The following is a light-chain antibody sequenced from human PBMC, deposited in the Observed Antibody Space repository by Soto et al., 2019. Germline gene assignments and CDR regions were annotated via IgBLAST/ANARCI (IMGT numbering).Light chain of an antibody. CDR1: QSVRNTY. J-gene: IGKJ4*01. Sequence: EIVMTQSPVTLSVSPGERATLSCRASQSVRNTYLAWYQQKPGQAPRLLISGVSTRAAGIPARFCGSGSGTEFTLTISSLQSEDFAVYYCQQYGDWPLTFGGGTKVEIK. CDR3: QQYGDWPLT. V-gene: IGKV3-15*01. CDR2: GVS.